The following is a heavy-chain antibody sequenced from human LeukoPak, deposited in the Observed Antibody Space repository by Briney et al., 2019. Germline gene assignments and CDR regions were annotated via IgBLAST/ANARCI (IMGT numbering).Heavy chain of an antibody. Sequence: SGGSLRLSCAASGFTFSSYSMNWVRQAPGKGLEWVSYISSSSSTIYYADSVKGRFTISRDNSKNTLFLQMHSLRVEDTAVYYCAKGTYCGGDCYSFDYWGQGTLVTVSS. J-gene: IGHJ4*02. V-gene: IGHV3-48*01. CDR3: AKGTYCGGDCYSFDY. D-gene: IGHD2-21*01. CDR2: ISSSSSTI. CDR1: GFTFSSYS.